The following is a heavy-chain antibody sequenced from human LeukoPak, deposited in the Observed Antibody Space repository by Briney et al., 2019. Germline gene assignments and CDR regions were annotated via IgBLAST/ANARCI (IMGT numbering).Heavy chain of an antibody. D-gene: IGHD2-15*01. V-gene: IGHV1-69*02. Sequence: ASVKVSCKASGGTFISYTISWVRQAPGQGLEWMRRIIPILGIANYAQKFQGRVTITADKSTSTAYMELSSLRSEDTAVYYCARARIGYCSGGSCYEDYYFDYWGQGTLVTVSS. CDR3: ARARIGYCSGGSCYEDYYFDY. CDR2: IIPILGIA. J-gene: IGHJ4*02. CDR1: GGTFISYT.